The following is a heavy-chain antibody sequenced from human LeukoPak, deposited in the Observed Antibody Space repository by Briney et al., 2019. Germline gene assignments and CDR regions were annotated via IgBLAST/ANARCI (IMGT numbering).Heavy chain of an antibody. V-gene: IGHV1-18*01. J-gene: IGHJ4*02. CDR2: ISPLNGDA. Sequence: GASVKVSCKASGYTFINYGISWVRQAPGQGLEWMGWISPLNGDANYAQNLQGRISVTTDTSTSTAYMELRSLRSDDTAVYYCARDRYSSSWHFDYWGQGTLVTVSS. CDR1: GYTFINYG. D-gene: IGHD6-13*01. CDR3: ARDRYSSSWHFDY.